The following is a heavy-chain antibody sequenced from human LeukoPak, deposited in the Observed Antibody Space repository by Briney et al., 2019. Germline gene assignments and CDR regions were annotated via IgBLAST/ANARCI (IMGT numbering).Heavy chain of an antibody. Sequence: SETLSLTCSVSGGSISSYYWSWIRQPPGKGLEWIGYIYYSGSTNYNPSLKSRVTISVDTSKNQFPLKLSSVTAADTAVYYCARDKGLGVAGCFDYWGQGTLVTVSS. V-gene: IGHV4-59*12. J-gene: IGHJ4*02. CDR1: GGSISSYY. CDR2: IYYSGST. CDR3: ARDKGLGVAGCFDY. D-gene: IGHD6-19*01.